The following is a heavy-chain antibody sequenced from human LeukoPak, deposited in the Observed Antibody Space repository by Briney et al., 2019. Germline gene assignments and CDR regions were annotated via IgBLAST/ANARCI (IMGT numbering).Heavy chain of an antibody. CDR1: GYSISSGYY. V-gene: IGHV4-38-2*02. J-gene: IGHJ4*02. CDR3: ALKIGDTAIFDY. D-gene: IGHD5-18*01. Sequence: PSETLSLTCTVSGYSISSGYYWGWIRQPPGMGLEWIVNIYHNGNTYYNPSLKSRVTISVDASKNQFSVKLSSVTAADTSVYYCALKIGDTAIFDYWGQGTLVTVSS. CDR2: IYHNGNT.